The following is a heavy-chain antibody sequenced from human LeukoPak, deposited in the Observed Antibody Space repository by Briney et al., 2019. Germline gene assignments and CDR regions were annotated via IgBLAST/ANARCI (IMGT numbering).Heavy chain of an antibody. D-gene: IGHD6-19*01. J-gene: IGHJ4*02. CDR2: ISAYNGNT. CDR3: ARVWGRRDSSGWPFDY. Sequence: ASVKVSCKASGYTFTSYGISWVRQAPGQGLEWMGWISAYNGNTNYAQKLQGRVTMTTDTSTSTAYMELRSLRSDDTAVYYCARVWGRRDSSGWPFDYWGQGTLVTVSS. CDR1: GYTFTSYG. V-gene: IGHV1-18*01.